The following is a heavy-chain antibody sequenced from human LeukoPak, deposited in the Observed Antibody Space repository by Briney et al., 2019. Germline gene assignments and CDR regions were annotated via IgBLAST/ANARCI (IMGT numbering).Heavy chain of an antibody. D-gene: IGHD1-26*01. Sequence: GGSLRLSCAASGFTFSPYWMHWVRQAPGRGLVWVSHMNSDGSLTHYADSVKGRFTISRDNAKNTLYLQMNSLRAEDTAVYYCARDRGSPDAFDIWGQGTMVTVSS. V-gene: IGHV3-74*01. CDR2: MNSDGSLT. J-gene: IGHJ3*02. CDR1: GFTFSPYW. CDR3: ARDRGSPDAFDI.